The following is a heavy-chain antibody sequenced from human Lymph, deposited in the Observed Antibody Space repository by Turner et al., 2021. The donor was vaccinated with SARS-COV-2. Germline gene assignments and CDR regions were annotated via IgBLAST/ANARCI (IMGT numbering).Heavy chain of an antibody. CDR3: ARDLQLYGMDV. V-gene: IGHV3-53*02. CDR2: IYSGGST. CDR1: GFIVSSNY. Sequence: EVQLVETGGGLIQPGGSLRFSCAASGFIVSSNYMNWVRQAPGKGLEWVSLIYSGGSTYYADSVKGRFTISRDNSKNTLYLQMNSLRAEDTAVYYCARDLQLYGMDVWGQGTTVTVSS. J-gene: IGHJ6*02. D-gene: IGHD1-1*01.